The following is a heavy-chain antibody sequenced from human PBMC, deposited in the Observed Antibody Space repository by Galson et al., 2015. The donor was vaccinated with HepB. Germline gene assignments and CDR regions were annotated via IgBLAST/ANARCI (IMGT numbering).Heavy chain of an antibody. CDR1: GFTFGDYA. CDR2: IGSKAYGGTT. D-gene: IGHD1-26*01. CDR3: CRRANVGARPFDY. Sequence: LRLSCAASGFTFGDYAMGWFRQAPGKGLEWVGFIGSKAYGGTTEYAASVKGRFTISRDDSKSIAYLQMNSLKTEDTAVYYCCRRANVGARPFDYWGQGTLVTVSS. V-gene: IGHV3-49*03. J-gene: IGHJ4*02.